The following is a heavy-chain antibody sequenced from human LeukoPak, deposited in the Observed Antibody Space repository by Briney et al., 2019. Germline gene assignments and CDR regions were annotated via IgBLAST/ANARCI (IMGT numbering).Heavy chain of an antibody. CDR2: INSDGSST. D-gene: IGHD3-22*01. CDR1: GFTFSSYW. Sequence: PGGSLRLSCAASGFTFSSYWMHWVRQAPGKGLVWVSRINSDGSSTSYADSVKGRFTISRGDAKNTLYLQMNSLRAEDTAVYYCARGYYDSSGYDPFGYWGQGTLVTVSS. CDR3: ARGYYDSSGYDPFGY. J-gene: IGHJ4*02. V-gene: IGHV3-74*01.